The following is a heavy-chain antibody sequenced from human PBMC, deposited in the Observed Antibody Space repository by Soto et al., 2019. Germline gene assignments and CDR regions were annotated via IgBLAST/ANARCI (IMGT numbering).Heavy chain of an antibody. CDR2: ITNSGGGA. CDR1: GFSFSSYA. D-gene: IGHD6-19*01. Sequence: EVQLLESGGGLVQPGGSLRLSCAASGFSFSSYAMSWVRQAPGKGLEWVSAITNSGGGAYYADSVTGWFTISRDNSKDTLYLLMNSLRAEDTAVYYCAKGEWLDNWGQGTLVTVSS. J-gene: IGHJ4*02. CDR3: AKGEWLDN. V-gene: IGHV3-23*01.